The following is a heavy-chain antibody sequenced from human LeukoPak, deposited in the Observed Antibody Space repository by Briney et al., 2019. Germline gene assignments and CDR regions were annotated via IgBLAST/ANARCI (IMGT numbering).Heavy chain of an antibody. V-gene: IGHV1-2*02. CDR3: ARGLRFLEWLDPYYMDV. CDR2: INPNSGGT. D-gene: IGHD3-3*01. CDR1: GYTFTGYY. Sequence: ASVKVSCKASGYTFTGYYMHWVRQAPGQGPEWVGWINPNSGGTNYAQKFQGRVTMTRDTSISTAYMELSRLRSDDTAVYYCARGLRFLEWLDPYYMDVWGKGTTVTVSS. J-gene: IGHJ6*03.